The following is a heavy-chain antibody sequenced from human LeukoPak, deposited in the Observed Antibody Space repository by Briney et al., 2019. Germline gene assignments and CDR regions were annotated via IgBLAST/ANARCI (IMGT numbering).Heavy chain of an antibody. V-gene: IGHV4-39*01. J-gene: IGHJ4*02. CDR2: IYYSGST. Sequence: PSETLSLNCTVSGGSISSSSYYWGWIRQPPGKGLEWIGSIYYSGSTYYNPSLKSRVTISVDTSKNQFSLKLSSVTAADTAVYYCARLGSTSPQGDYWGQGTLVTVSS. CDR3: ARLGSTSPQGDY. CDR1: GGSISSSSYY. D-gene: IGHD2-2*01.